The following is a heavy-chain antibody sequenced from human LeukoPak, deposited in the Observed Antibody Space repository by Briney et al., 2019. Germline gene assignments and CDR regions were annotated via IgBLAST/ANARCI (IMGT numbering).Heavy chain of an antibody. V-gene: IGHV4-59*01. Sequence: SETLSLTCTVSGGSISSYYWSWIRQPPGRGLEWIGYIYYSGSTNYNPSLKSRGTISVDTYKTQFSLKLSSVTAADTAVYYCATSMHGYCSGGSCYGAFDIWGQGTMVTVSS. J-gene: IGHJ3*02. CDR1: GGSISSYY. CDR2: IYYSGST. CDR3: ATSMHGYCSGGSCYGAFDI. D-gene: IGHD2-15*01.